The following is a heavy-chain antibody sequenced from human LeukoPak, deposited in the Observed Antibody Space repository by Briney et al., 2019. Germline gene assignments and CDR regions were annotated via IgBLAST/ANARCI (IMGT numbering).Heavy chain of an antibody. CDR3: ARDIAALSSYYYGMDV. V-gene: IGHV3-30-3*01. CDR1: GFTFSSYA. D-gene: IGHD6-13*01. J-gene: IGHJ6*02. CDR2: ISYDGSNK. Sequence: GRSLRLSCAASGFTFSSYAMHWVRQAPGKGLEWVAVISYDGSNKYYADSVKGRFTISRDNSKNTLYLQMNSLRAEDTAVYYCARDIAALSSYYYGMDVWGQGTTVTVSS.